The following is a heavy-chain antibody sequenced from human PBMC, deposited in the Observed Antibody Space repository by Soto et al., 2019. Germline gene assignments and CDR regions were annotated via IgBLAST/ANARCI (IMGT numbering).Heavy chain of an antibody. V-gene: IGHV5-51*01. CDR3: ARLSYGSGSYRYFDY. CDR2: IYPGDSDT. CDR1: GYSFTSYW. Sequence: GESLKISCRGSGYSFTSYWIGWVRQMPGKGLEWMGIIYPGDSDTRYSPSFQGQVTISADKSISTAYLQWSSLKASDTAMYYCARLSYGSGSYRYFDYWGQGTLVTVSS. D-gene: IGHD3-10*01. J-gene: IGHJ4*02.